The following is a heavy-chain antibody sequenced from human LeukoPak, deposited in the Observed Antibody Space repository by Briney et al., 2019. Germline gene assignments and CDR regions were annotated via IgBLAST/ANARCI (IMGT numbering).Heavy chain of an antibody. CDR3: AKDGFPFDILTGYYGQFDY. D-gene: IGHD3-9*01. V-gene: IGHV3-30*02. Sequence: GGSLRLSCAASGFTFSSYGMHWVRQAPGKGLEWVAFIRYDGSNKYYADSVKGRFTISRDNSKNTLYLQMNSLRAEDTAVYYSAKDGFPFDILTGYYGQFDYWGQGTLVTVSS. CDR2: IRYDGSNK. CDR1: GFTFSSYG. J-gene: IGHJ4*02.